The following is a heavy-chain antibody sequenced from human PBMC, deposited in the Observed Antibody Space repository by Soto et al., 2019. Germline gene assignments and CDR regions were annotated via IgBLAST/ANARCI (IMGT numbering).Heavy chain of an antibody. CDR1: GFSFRTYG. CDR2: IWHDSSIK. D-gene: IGHD7-27*01. Sequence: QVQLVESGGGVVQPGTSLRVSCAVSGFSFRTYGMHWVRQAPGKGLEWVAVIWHDSSIKYYGDSVKGRFTISRDNSENTLFLQMNSRRVEDTAVYYCVKDGPNWGRDFDRWGQGTLVTVSS. V-gene: IGHV3-33*06. J-gene: IGHJ4*02. CDR3: VKDGPNWGRDFDR.